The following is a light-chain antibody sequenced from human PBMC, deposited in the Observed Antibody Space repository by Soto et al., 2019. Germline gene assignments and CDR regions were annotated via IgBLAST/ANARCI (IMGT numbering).Light chain of an antibody. Sequence: DIQLTQSPSFLSASVGDRVTITCRASQGISSYLAWYQQKPGKAPKLLIYTASTLQSGVPSRFGGSGSGTEFTLTISSLQSEDFAVYYCQQYGSSPRTFGQGTKVDIK. CDR1: QGISSY. CDR2: TAS. J-gene: IGKJ1*01. CDR3: QQYGSSPRT. V-gene: IGKV1-9*01.